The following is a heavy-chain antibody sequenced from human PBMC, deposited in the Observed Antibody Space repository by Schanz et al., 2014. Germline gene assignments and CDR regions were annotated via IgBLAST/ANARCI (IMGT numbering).Heavy chain of an antibody. Sequence: EVQLVESGGGLVKPGGSLRLSCAASGFTFSSYNMNWVRQAPGKGLEWVSSISSSNSYIYYADSVKGRFTISRDNAKNSLYLQMNSLRAEDTAVYYCARVPWRFGELWVPRFDYWGQGTLVTVSS. CDR2: ISSSNSYI. CDR1: GFTFSSYN. D-gene: IGHD3-10*01. CDR3: ARVPWRFGELWVPRFDY. V-gene: IGHV3-21*01. J-gene: IGHJ4*02.